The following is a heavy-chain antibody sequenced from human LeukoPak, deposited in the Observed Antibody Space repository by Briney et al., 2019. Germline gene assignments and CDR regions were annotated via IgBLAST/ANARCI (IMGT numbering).Heavy chain of an antibody. J-gene: IGHJ4*02. CDR1: GYTLTELS. CDR2: FDPEDGET. Sequence: ASVKVSCKVSGYTLTELSMHWVQQAPGKGLEWMGGFDPEDGETIYAQKFQGRVTMTEDASTDTAYMELSSLRSEDTAVYYCATGSDTAMVTPLGYWGQGTLVTVSS. V-gene: IGHV1-24*01. CDR3: ATGSDTAMVTPLGY. D-gene: IGHD5-18*01.